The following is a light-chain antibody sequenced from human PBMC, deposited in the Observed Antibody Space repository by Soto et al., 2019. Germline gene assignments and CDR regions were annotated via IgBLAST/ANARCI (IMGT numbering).Light chain of an antibody. Sequence: DIQMTHSPSTLSASVLDIVTISFRSSQSISSWLALYQQKPGKAPKLLMSDASSLERGVPSRFSGSGSGTEFTLSISSLQPDDFATYYCQKYDTYSRKFGQGTKVDIK. V-gene: IGKV1-5*01. CDR2: DAS. CDR3: QKYDTYSRK. CDR1: QSISSW. J-gene: IGKJ1*01.